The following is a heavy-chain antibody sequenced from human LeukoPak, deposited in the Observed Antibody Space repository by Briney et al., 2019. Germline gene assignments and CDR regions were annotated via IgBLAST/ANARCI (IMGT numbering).Heavy chain of an antibody. J-gene: IGHJ4*02. V-gene: IGHV3-23*01. CDR3: AKDETHSSGWAPFDS. Sequence: GGTLRLSCSASGFTFTTYGMNWVRQAPGKGLEWVSGIGGSGVRTYYADSVKGRFTISRDNARNTLFLQMNSLRVEDTAVYYCAKDETHSSGWAPFDSWGQGTLVTVSS. CDR2: IGGSGVRT. D-gene: IGHD6-19*01. CDR1: GFTFTTYG.